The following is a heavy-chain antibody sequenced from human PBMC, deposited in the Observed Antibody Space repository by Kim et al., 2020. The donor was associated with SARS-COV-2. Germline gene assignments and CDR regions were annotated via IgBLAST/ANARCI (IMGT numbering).Heavy chain of an antibody. CDR2: IYYSGST. Sequence: SETLSLTCTVSGGSVSSGSYYWSWIRQPPGKGLEWIGYIYYSGSTNYNPSLKSRVTISVDTSKNQFSLKLSSVTAADTAVYYCARGSGKYYYDSSGYYPGSFDYWGQGTLVTVSS. CDR3: ARGSGKYYYDSSGYYPGSFDY. V-gene: IGHV4-61*01. D-gene: IGHD3-22*01. CDR1: GGSVSSGSYY. J-gene: IGHJ4*02.